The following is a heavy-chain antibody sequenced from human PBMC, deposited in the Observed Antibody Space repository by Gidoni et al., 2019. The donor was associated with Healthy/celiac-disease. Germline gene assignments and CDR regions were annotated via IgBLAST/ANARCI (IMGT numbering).Heavy chain of an antibody. Sequence: QVQLVESGGGVVQPGRSLRLSCAASGFTFSSYGMHWVRQAPGKGLEWVAVISYDGSNKYYADSVKGRFTISRDNSKNTLYLQMNSLRAEDTAVYYCAKEFVGGWYKEYYFDYWGQGTLVTVSS. CDR2: ISYDGSNK. V-gene: IGHV3-30*18. J-gene: IGHJ4*02. CDR3: AKEFVGGWYKEYYFDY. CDR1: GFTFSSYG. D-gene: IGHD6-19*01.